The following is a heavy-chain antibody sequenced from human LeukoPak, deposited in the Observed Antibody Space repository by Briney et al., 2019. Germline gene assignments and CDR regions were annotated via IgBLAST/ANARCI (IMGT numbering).Heavy chain of an antibody. D-gene: IGHD3-10*01. CDR3: ARWATSRGGYYYYDY. Sequence: ASVKVSCKASGYTFTGYYMHWVRQAPGQGLEWMGWISAYNGNTNYAQKLQGRVTMTTDTSTSTAYMELRSLRSDDTAVYYCARWATSRGGYYYYDYWGQGTLVTVSS. CDR2: ISAYNGNT. V-gene: IGHV1-18*04. J-gene: IGHJ4*02. CDR1: GYTFTGYY.